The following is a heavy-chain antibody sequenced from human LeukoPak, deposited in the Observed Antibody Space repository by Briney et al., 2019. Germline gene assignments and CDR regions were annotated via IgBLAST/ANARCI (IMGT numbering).Heavy chain of an antibody. J-gene: IGHJ4*02. V-gene: IGHV4-4*07. Sequence: SETLFLTCTVSGDSISTFYWSWIRQPAGRGLEWIGLIYASGNIDYNPSLKSRLTLSLDTSKNQFSLKLSSVTAADTAIYYCARGPYGWYYFDYWGQGALVTVSS. CDR1: GDSISTFY. CDR2: IYASGNI. CDR3: ARGPYGWYYFDY. D-gene: IGHD6-19*01.